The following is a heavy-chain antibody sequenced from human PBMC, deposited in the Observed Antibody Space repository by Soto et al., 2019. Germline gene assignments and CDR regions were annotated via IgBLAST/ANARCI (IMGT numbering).Heavy chain of an antibody. CDR3: ARHHGPTTSENWFDP. D-gene: IGHD5-12*01. V-gene: IGHV1-18*01. J-gene: IGHJ5*02. CDR2: ISTYSGDT. Sequence: QVHLVQSGVEVKTPGASMKVSCQASGYTFFTYDISWVRQAPGQGLEWMGWISTYSGDTKYAQKFQGRVTMTTDTSPTTAYLELRSLRSDDTAVYYCARHHGPTTSENWFDPWGQGTLVTVSS. CDR1: GYTFFTYD.